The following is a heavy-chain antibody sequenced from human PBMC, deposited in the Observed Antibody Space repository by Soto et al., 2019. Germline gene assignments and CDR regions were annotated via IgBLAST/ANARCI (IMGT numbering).Heavy chain of an antibody. Sequence: EVQLVESGGGLVQPGGSLRLSCAASGFTVSSNYMSWVRQAPGKGLEWVSIIYTGGGTYYADSVKGRFAISRHNSKNTLYLQMINLRAEDTAVYYCARAGWDYCSGASCYHDAFDIWGQGTMVTVSS. J-gene: IGHJ3*02. CDR2: IYTGGGT. CDR1: GFTVSSNY. D-gene: IGHD2-15*01. V-gene: IGHV3-53*04. CDR3: ARAGWDYCSGASCYHDAFDI.